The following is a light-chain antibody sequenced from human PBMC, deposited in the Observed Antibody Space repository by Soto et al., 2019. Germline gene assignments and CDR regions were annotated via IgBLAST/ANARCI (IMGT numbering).Light chain of an antibody. V-gene: IGLV2-14*01. J-gene: IGLJ1*01. CDR2: EVS. CDR3: SSYTSSSTPYV. CDR1: SRDVGGYNY. Sequence: QSALTQPASVSGSPGQSITISCTGTSRDVGGYNYVSWYQQHPGKAPKLMIYEVSNRPSGVSNRFSGSKSGNTASLTISGLQAEDEADYYSSSYTSSSTPYVFGTGTKLTVL.